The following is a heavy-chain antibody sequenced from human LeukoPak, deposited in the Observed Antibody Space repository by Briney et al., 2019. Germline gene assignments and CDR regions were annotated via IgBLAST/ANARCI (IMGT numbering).Heavy chain of an antibody. D-gene: IGHD3-3*01. CDR3: ARQMPFYDYWSGHPRAYYYMDV. CDR1: GFTFSSYSMN. Sequence: GSLRLSCAASGFTFSSYSMNWVRQSPGKGLEWIGSINFSGNTYYTPSLKSRVTISVDTSRNQFSLKVNSVTAADTAVFYCARQMPFYDYWSGHPRAYYYMDVWGKGTTVVVSS. J-gene: IGHJ6*03. V-gene: IGHV4-59*05. CDR2: INFSGNT.